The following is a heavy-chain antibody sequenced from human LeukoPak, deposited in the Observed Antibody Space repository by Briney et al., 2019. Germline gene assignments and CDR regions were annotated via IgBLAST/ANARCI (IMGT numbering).Heavy chain of an antibody. CDR3: ARDIPRGSTHLDY. D-gene: IGHD1-26*01. Sequence: GGSLRLSCAASGFTFTNYWMTWVRQAPGKGREWVASIKDDGSRKNYGDSVKGRFTVSRDNAENSLYLQMNILRVEDTAVYYCARDIPRGSTHLDYWGQGTLVTVSA. CDR2: IKDDGSRK. CDR1: GFTFTNYW. J-gene: IGHJ4*02. V-gene: IGHV3-7*01.